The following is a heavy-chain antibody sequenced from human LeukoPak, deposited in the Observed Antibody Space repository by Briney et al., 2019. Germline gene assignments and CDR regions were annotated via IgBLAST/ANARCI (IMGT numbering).Heavy chain of an antibody. J-gene: IGHJ3*02. D-gene: IGHD3-3*01. CDR2: MNPNSGNT. Sequence: GASVKVSCKASGYTFTSYDINWVRQATGQGLEWMGWMNPNSGNTGYAQKFQGRVTITRNTSISTAYMELSSLRSEDTAVYYCARSYYDFCSGYYAFDIWGQGTMVTVSS. CDR3: ARSYYDFCSGYYAFDI. V-gene: IGHV1-8*03. CDR1: GYTFTSYD.